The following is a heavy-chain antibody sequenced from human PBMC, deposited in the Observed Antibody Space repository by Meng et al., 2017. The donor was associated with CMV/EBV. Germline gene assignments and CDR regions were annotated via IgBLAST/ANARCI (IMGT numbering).Heavy chain of an antibody. D-gene: IGHD4-11*01. J-gene: IGHJ4*02. V-gene: IGHV3-23*01. CDR1: GFTFSSYA. CDR2: ISGSGGST. CDR3: AKGASNYYFDY. Sequence: GESLKISCAASGFTFSSYAMSWVRQAPGKGLGWVSAISGSGGSTYYADSVKGRFTISRDNSKNTLYLQMNSLRAEDTAVYYCAKGASNYYFDYWGQGTLVTVSS.